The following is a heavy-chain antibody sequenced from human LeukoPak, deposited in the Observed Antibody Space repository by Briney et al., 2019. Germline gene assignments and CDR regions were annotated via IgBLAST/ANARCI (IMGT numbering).Heavy chain of an antibody. V-gene: IGHV3-23*01. CDR3: AKNAPTGYGDYGWGFDY. CDR2: ISGSGGST. D-gene: IGHD4-17*01. CDR1: GFTFSSYG. Sequence: GGSLRLSCAASGFTFSSYGMSWVRQAPRKGLEWVSAISGSGGSTYYADSVKGRFTISRDNSKNTLYLQMNSLRAEDTAVYYCAKNAPTGYGDYGWGFDYWGQGTLVTVSS. J-gene: IGHJ4*02.